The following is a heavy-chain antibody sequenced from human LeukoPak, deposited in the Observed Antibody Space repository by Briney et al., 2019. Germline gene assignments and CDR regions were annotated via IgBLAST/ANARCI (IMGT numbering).Heavy chain of an antibody. V-gene: IGHV3-74*01. CDR1: GFTFSSRW. Sequence: GGSLRLSCAASGFTFSSRWMHWVRQAPGKGLVWVSRINTDGRSTSYADSVKGRFTISRDNSKSTLYLQMNSLKAEDTAVYFCARKPDYYGSDYWGQGTLVTVSS. CDR2: INTDGRST. CDR3: ARKPDYYGSDY. J-gene: IGHJ4*02. D-gene: IGHD3-10*01.